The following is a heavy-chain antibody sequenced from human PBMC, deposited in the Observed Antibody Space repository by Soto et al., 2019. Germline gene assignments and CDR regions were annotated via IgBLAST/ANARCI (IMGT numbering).Heavy chain of an antibody. J-gene: IGHJ4*02. Sequence: GGSLRLSCAASGLTFSDYYMSWIRQAPGKGLEWVSYISSSGNTVYYADSVKGRFTISRDNAKKSLFLQMNSLRAEDTAVYYCEAPVARDSWGQGTLVTVSS. CDR1: GLTFSDYY. V-gene: IGHV3-11*01. CDR3: EAPVARDS. D-gene: IGHD2-15*01. CDR2: ISSSGNTV.